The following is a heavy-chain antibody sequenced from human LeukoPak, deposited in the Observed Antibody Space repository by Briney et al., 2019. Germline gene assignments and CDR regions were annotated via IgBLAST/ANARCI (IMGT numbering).Heavy chain of an antibody. CDR1: GFTFGSYS. D-gene: IGHD3-10*01. V-gene: IGHV3-21*01. J-gene: IGHJ5*02. Sequence: GGSLRLSCAASGFTFGSYSMNWVRQAPGKGLEWVSSISSSSSYIYYADSVKGRYTISRDNAKNSLYLQMNSLRAEDTAVYYCASFRGGYATMVRGVIGWFDPWGQGTLVTVSS. CDR3: ASFRGGYATMVRGVIGWFDP. CDR2: ISSSSSYI.